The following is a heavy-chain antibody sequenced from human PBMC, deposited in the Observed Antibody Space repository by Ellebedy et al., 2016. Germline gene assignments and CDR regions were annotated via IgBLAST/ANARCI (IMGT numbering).Heavy chain of an antibody. V-gene: IGHV3-21*06. J-gene: IGHJ4*02. CDR2: ISRSSTTYI. Sequence: GGSLRLXCEGFGFSLIDNTMNWIRQAPGKGLEWVSSISRSSTTYIYYADSVKGRFTISRDDAKNSVYLQMNSLRAEDSAVYYCARDMWELDFDYWGQGTLVTVSS. CDR3: ARDMWELDFDY. D-gene: IGHD1-26*01. CDR1: GFSLIDNT.